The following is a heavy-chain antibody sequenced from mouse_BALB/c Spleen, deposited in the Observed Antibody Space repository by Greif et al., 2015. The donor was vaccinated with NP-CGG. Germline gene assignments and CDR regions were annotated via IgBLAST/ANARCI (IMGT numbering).Heavy chain of an antibody. J-gene: IGHJ4*01. CDR2: IRNKANGYTT. D-gene: IGHD1-1*02. CDR1: GFTFTDYY. Sequence: EVQLQESGGGLVQPGGSLRLSCATSGFTFTDYYMSWVRQPPGKALEWLGFIRNKANGYTTEYSASVKGRFTISRDNSQSILYLQMNTLRAEDSATYYCARDGGGAMDYWGQGTSVTVSS. V-gene: IGHV7-3*02. CDR3: ARDGGGAMDY.